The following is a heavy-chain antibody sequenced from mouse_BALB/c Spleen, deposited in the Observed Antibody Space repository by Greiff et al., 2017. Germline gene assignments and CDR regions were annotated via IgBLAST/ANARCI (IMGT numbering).Heavy chain of an antibody. V-gene: IGHV3-6*02. D-gene: IGHD1-1*01. CDR3: ARRHYYGSSYLDY. CDR2: ISYDGSN. CDR1: GYSITSGYY. Sequence: EVHLVESGPGLVKPSQSLSLTCSVTGYSITSGYYWNWIRQFPGNKLEWMGYISYDGSNNYNPSLKNRISITRDTSKNQFFLKLNSVTTEDTATYYGARRHYYGSSYLDYWGQGTTLTVSS. J-gene: IGHJ2*01.